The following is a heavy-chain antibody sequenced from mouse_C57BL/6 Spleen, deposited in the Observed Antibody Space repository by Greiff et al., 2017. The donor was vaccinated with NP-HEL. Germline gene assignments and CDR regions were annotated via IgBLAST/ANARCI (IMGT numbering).Heavy chain of an antibody. D-gene: IGHD2-2*01. CDR1: GYTFTDYN. Sequence: EVKLMESGPELVKPGASVKMSCKASGYTFTDYNMHWVKQSHGTSLEWIGYINPNNGGTSYNQKFKGQATLTVNKSSSTAYMELRSLTSEDSAVYYCARGGYGYDHAMDYWGQGTSVTVSS. J-gene: IGHJ4*01. CDR2: INPNNGGT. V-gene: IGHV1-22*01. CDR3: ARGGYGYDHAMDY.